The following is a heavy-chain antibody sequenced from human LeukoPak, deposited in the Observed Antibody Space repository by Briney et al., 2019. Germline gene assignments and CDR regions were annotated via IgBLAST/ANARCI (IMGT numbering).Heavy chain of an antibody. CDR1: GFTFSSYA. CDR2: ISSNGGST. V-gene: IGHV3-64*01. CDR3: ARGPDPRSYYFDY. J-gene: IGHJ4*02. Sequence: GGSLRLSCAASGFTFSSYAMHWVRQAPGKGLEYVSAISSNGGSTYYANSVKGRFTISRDNSKNTLYLQMGSLRAEDMAVYYCARGPDPRSYYFDYWGQGTLVTVSS.